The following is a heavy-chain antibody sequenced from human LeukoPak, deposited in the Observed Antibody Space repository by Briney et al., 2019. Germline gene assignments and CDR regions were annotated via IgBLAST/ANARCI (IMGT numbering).Heavy chain of an antibody. Sequence: ASVKVSCKASGYTFSSYGISWVRQAPGQGLEWMGWINPNSGGTNYAQKFQGRVTMTRDTSISTAYMELSRLRSDDTAVYYCARGSASQSIAARPLTYYYYMDVWGKGTTVTVSS. V-gene: IGHV1-2*02. D-gene: IGHD6-6*01. CDR3: ARGSASQSIAARPLTYYYYMDV. J-gene: IGHJ6*03. CDR1: GYTFSSYG. CDR2: INPNSGGT.